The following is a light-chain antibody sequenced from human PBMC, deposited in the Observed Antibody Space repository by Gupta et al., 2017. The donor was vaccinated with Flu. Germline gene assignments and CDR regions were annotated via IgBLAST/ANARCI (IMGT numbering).Light chain of an antibody. CDR2: DAS. J-gene: IGKJ1*01. CDR1: QNVNSNY. Sequence: VLTQSPGTLSLSPGEGATLSCRASQNVNSNYLAWYQQKPGQTPRLLIYDASRRATGIPDRFSGSGSGTDFTLSISRLEPEDFAVYFCQQYGSSRTFGQGTKVEIK. CDR3: QQYGSSRT. V-gene: IGKV3-20*01.